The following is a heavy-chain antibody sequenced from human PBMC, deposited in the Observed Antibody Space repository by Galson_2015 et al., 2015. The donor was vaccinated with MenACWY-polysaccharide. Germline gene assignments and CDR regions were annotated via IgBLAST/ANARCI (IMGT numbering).Heavy chain of an antibody. D-gene: IGHD6-13*01. V-gene: IGHV1-69*04. Sequence: SVKVSCKASGGTFSSYAISWVRQAPGQGLEWMGRIIPILGIANYAQKFQGRVTITADKSTSTAYMELGSLRSEDTAVYYCARDLQYSSSFESLSRGDYWGQGTLVTVSS. J-gene: IGHJ4*02. CDR3: ARDLQYSSSFESLSRGDY. CDR2: IIPILGIA. CDR1: GGTFSSYA.